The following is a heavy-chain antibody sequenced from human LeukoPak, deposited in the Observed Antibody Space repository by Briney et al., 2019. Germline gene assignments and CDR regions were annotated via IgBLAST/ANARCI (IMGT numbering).Heavy chain of an antibody. CDR2: ISYDGSNE. J-gene: IGHJ2*01. Sequence: GGSLRLSCAASGFTFSSYAMHWVRQAPGKGLEWVAVISYDGSNEYHADSVKGRFTISRDNSKNTLYLQMNSLRAEDTAVYYCARGVSPSTVVSYWYFDLWGRGTLVTVSS. V-gene: IGHV3-30-3*01. D-gene: IGHD4-23*01. CDR3: ARGVSPSTVVSYWYFDL. CDR1: GFTFSSYA.